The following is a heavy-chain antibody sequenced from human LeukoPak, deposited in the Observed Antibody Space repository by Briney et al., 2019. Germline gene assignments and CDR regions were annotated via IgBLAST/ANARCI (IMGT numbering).Heavy chain of an antibody. V-gene: IGHV3-43*02. Sequence: GGSLRLSCAASGFTFDDYAMHWVRQAPGKGLEWVSLISGDGGSTYYADSVKGRFTISRDNSKNSLYLQMNSLRTEDTALYYCAKDIKRNGDRSYYYYGMDVWGQGTTVTVSS. CDR2: ISGDGGST. CDR3: AKDIKRNGDRSYYYYGMDV. J-gene: IGHJ6*02. D-gene: IGHD4-17*01. CDR1: GFTFDDYA.